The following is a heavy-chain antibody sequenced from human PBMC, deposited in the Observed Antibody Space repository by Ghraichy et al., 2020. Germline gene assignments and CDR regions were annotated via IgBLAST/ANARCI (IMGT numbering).Heavy chain of an antibody. J-gene: IGHJ6*02. CDR2: MNPNSGNT. CDR3: ARGGVYDFWSGYYTVGYYYYGMDV. D-gene: IGHD3-3*01. CDR1: GYTFTSYD. Sequence: ASVKVSCKASGYTFTSYDINWVRQATGQGLEWMGWMNPNSGNTGYAQKFQGRVTMTRNTSISTAYMELSSLRSEDTAVYYCARGGVYDFWSGYYTVGYYYYGMDVWGQGTTVTVSS. V-gene: IGHV1-8*01.